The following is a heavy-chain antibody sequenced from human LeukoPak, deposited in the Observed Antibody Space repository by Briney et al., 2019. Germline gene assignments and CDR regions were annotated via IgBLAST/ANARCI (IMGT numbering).Heavy chain of an antibody. D-gene: IGHD4-23*01. Sequence: SETLSLTCTVSGVSISSGDYYWSWIRQPPGKGLEWIGYIYYSGNTYYNPSLKSRVTISVDTSKNQFSLKLSSVTAADTAVYYCARGGGLRVVRQHRYFDYWGQGTLVTVSS. J-gene: IGHJ4*02. CDR2: IYYSGNT. CDR1: GVSISSGDYY. V-gene: IGHV4-30-4*01. CDR3: ARGGGLRVVRQHRYFDY.